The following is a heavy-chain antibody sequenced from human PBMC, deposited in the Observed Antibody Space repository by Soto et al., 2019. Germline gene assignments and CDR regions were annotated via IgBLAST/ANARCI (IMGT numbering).Heavy chain of an antibody. J-gene: IGHJ4*02. CDR1: GGTFSTFG. CDR3: ARTAPMDAGGKYYYDF. CDR2: IIPFFGTA. D-gene: IGHD3-16*01. Sequence: QVQLVQPGAEVKKTGSSVKVSCKTSGGTFSTFGISWVRQAPGQGLEWMGGIIPFFGTAEYSQKFEDRITITADESTNTVYMDLRSLTSEDTAIYYCARTAPMDAGGKYYYDFWGQGALVTVSS. V-gene: IGHV1-69*01.